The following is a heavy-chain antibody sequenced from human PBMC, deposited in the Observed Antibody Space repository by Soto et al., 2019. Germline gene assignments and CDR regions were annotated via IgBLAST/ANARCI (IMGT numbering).Heavy chain of an antibody. CDR2: TYYRSKWYN. D-gene: IGHD6-6*01. J-gene: IGHJ5*02. CDR1: GDSVSSNSAA. Sequence: SQTLSLTCAISGDSVSSNSAAWNWIRQSPSRGLEWLGRTYYRSKWYNDYAVSVKSRITINPDTSKNQFSLQLNSVTPEDTAVYYCARALQACSSSSWTLLNWFDPWGQGTLVTVSS. CDR3: ARALQACSSSSWTLLNWFDP. V-gene: IGHV6-1*01.